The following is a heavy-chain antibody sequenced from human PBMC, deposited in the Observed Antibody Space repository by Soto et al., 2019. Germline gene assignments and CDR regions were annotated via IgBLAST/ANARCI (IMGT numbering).Heavy chain of an antibody. CDR3: ARDGTDIVVVVAASPSWFDP. J-gene: IGHJ5*02. D-gene: IGHD2-15*01. V-gene: IGHV1-69*08. CDR2: IIPILGIA. CDR1: GGTFSSYT. Sequence: QVQLVQSGAEVKKPGSWVKVSCKASGGTFSSYTISWVRQAPGQGLEWMGRIIPILGIANYAQKFQGRVTITADKSTSTAYMELSSLRSEDTAVYYCARDGTDIVVVVAASPSWFDPWGQGTLVTVSS.